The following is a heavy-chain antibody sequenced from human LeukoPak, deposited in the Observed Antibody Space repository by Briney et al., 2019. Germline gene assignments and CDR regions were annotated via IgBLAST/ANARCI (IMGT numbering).Heavy chain of an antibody. CDR2: ISPNSGGT. CDR1: GYTFTGYY. J-gene: IGHJ3*02. Sequence: GASVKVSCKASGYTFTGYYMHWVRQAPGQGLEWMGWISPNSGGTNYAQKFQGRVTMTRDTSISTAYMELSRLRSDDTAVYYCARDAYYYDSSGYRTPAHAFDIWGQGTMVTVSS. D-gene: IGHD3-22*01. V-gene: IGHV1-2*02. CDR3: ARDAYYYDSSGYRTPAHAFDI.